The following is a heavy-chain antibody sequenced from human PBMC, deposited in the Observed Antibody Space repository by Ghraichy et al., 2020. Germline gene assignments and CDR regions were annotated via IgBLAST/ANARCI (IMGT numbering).Heavy chain of an antibody. CDR2: ISAYNGNT. Sequence: ASVKVSCKASGYTFTSYGISWVRQAPGQGLEWMGWISAYNGNTNYAQKLQGRVTMTTDTSTSTAYMELRSLRSDDTAVYYCARDLFFCSSTSCRDYWGQGTLVTVSS. V-gene: IGHV1-18*01. CDR3: ARDLFFCSSTSCRDY. CDR1: GYTFTSYG. J-gene: IGHJ4*02. D-gene: IGHD2-2*01.